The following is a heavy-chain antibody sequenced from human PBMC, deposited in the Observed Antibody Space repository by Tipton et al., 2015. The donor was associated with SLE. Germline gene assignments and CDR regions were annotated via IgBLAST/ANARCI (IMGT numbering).Heavy chain of an antibody. CDR1: GYSIRNGYY. Sequence: LRLSCNVSGYSIRNGYYWGWIRQAPGKGLEWTGTIHHSGITYYNPSLKSRVTISVDTSKNQFSLKLRFVTAADTAVYYCAREYSGYDYRTFDHWGQGTLVTVSS. V-gene: IGHV4-38-2*02. CDR2: IHHSGIT. D-gene: IGHD5-12*01. CDR3: AREYSGYDYRTFDH. J-gene: IGHJ4*02.